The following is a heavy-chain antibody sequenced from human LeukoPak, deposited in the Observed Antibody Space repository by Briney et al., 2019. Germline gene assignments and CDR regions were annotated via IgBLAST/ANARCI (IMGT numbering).Heavy chain of an antibody. D-gene: IGHD1-1*01. CDR1: GFTFSNYG. CDR3: VKDYGTRGTGGAYLDA. V-gene: IGHV3-30*02. CDR2: IQYDERNK. J-gene: IGHJ5*02. Sequence: PGGSLRLSCAASGFTFSNYGMHWVRQAPGKGLEWMTFIQYDERNKKYADSVKGRFTISRGNSKNTLNLQMNSLRTEDTAIYYCVKDYGTRGTGGAYLDAWGQGTLVTVSS.